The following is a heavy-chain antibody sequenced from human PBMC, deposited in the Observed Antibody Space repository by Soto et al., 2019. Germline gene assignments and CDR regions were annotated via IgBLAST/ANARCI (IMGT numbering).Heavy chain of an antibody. J-gene: IGHJ6*02. CDR3: ARDYYSSNWENGYYYYAMDV. CDR1: VFPVSSYC. Sequence: GWCLSLSFAASVFPVSSYCMNWVRQAPGKGLEWVSSISSSSSYIYYADSVKGRFTISRDNAKNSLYLQMNSLRAEDTAVYYCARDYYSSNWENGYYYYAMDVWGQGTTV. CDR2: ISSSSSYI. V-gene: IGHV3-21*01. D-gene: IGHD6-13*01.